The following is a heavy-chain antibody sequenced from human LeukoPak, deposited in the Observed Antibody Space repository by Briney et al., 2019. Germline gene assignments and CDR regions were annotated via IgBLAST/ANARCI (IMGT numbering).Heavy chain of an antibody. J-gene: IGHJ4*02. CDR3: AKTGYCSGGFRYSNFDY. D-gene: IGHD2-15*01. CDR2: INPNSGDT. CDR1: GYSFTGYY. V-gene: IGHV1-2*02. Sequence: ASVKVSCKASGYSFTGYYIHWVRQAPGQGLEWMVWINPNSGDTNYAQKFQGRVTMTRVTSISTAYMELSRLKSDDTAVYYCAKTGYCSGGFRYSNFDYWGQGTLVTVSS.